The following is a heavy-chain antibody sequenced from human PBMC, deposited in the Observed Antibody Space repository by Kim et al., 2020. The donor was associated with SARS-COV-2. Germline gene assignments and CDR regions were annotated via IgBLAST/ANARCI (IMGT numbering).Heavy chain of an antibody. CDR3: VKEYTYCGGDCYSHYYYGMDV. V-gene: IGHV3-64D*06. J-gene: IGHJ6*02. Sequence: GGSLRLSCSASGFTFSSYAMHWVRQAPGKGLEYVSAISSNGGSTYYADSVKGRFTISRDNSKNTLYLQMSSLRAEDTAVYYCVKEYTYCGGDCYSHYYYGMDVWGQGTTVTVSS. D-gene: IGHD2-21*02. CDR2: ISSNGGST. CDR1: GFTFSSYA.